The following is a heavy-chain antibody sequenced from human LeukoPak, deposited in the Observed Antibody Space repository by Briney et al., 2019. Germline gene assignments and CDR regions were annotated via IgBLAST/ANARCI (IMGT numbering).Heavy chain of an antibody. Sequence: GGSLRLSCAASGFIFSSYSMNWVRQAPGKGLEWVSYISGSGNAKHYTDSVKGRFTISRDNAKNALYLQMNGLRAEDTAVYFCARDYLYAFDYWGQGTLVTVSS. CDR2: ISGSGNAK. V-gene: IGHV3-48*01. J-gene: IGHJ4*02. D-gene: IGHD2-2*01. CDR1: GFIFSSYS. CDR3: ARDYLYAFDY.